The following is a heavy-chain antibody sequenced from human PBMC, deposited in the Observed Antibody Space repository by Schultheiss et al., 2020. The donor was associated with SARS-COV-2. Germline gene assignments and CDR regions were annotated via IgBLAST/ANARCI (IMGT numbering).Heavy chain of an antibody. V-gene: IGHV3-30*05. J-gene: IGHJ6*02. CDR1: GFTFSSYS. CDR2: ILYDGSNQ. CDR3: ARVRTEHYYYYGMDV. Sequence: GGSLRLSCAASGFTFSSYSMNWVRQAPGKGLEWVAFILYDGSNQYYADSVKGRFTISRDSSKNTLYLQMNSLRAEDTAVYYCARVRTEHYYYYGMDVWGQGTTVTVSS.